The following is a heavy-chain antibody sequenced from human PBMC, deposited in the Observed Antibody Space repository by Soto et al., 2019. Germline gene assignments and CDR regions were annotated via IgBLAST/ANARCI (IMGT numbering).Heavy chain of an antibody. V-gene: IGHV1-8*01. CDR3: ARIAGDYEGYYFDY. J-gene: IGHJ4*02. CDR2: MNPNSGNT. D-gene: IGHD4-17*01. CDR1: GYTFTSYD. Sequence: ASVKVSCKASGYTFTSYDINWVRQATGQGLEWMGSMNPNSGNTGYAQKFQGRVTMTRNTSISTAYMELSSLRSEDTAVYYCARIAGDYEGYYFDYWGQGTLVTVSS.